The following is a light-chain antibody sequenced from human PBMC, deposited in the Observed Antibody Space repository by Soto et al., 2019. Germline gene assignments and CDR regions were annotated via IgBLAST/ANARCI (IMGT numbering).Light chain of an antibody. Sequence: EIVLTQSPGTLSLSPGEGGTLSSSASQSVRTTLAWSQQQAGQGPRLLIYGASTRATGIPDRFSGSGSGTEFTLTISSLQAEDFAVYYCQQYNSWPPITFGQGTRLEIK. CDR3: QQYNSWPPIT. CDR1: QSVRTT. CDR2: GAS. J-gene: IGKJ5*01. V-gene: IGKV3-15*01.